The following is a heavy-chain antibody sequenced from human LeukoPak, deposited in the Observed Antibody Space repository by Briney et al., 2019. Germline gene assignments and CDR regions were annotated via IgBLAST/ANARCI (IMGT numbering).Heavy chain of an antibody. CDR3: AKDGGQGILEL. CDR1: GFIFSSYW. D-gene: IGHD3-3*01. J-gene: IGHJ4*02. V-gene: IGHV3-74*01. CDR2: INSDGSST. Sequence: PGGSLRLSCAASGFIFSSYWMHWVRQAPGKGLVWVSRINSDGSSTTYADSVKGRFTISRDNSKNTLYLQMNSLRAEDTAVYYCAKDGGQGILELWGQGTLVTVSS.